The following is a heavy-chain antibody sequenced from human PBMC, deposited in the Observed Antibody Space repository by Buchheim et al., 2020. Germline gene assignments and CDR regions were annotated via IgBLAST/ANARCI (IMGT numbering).Heavy chain of an antibody. CDR1: GFTFSSYS. CDR2: ISSSSSTI. CDR3: ARGVAWAARWHGMDV. D-gene: IGHD6-6*01. J-gene: IGHJ6*02. V-gene: IGHV3-48*02. Sequence: EVQLVESGGGLVQPGGSLRLSCAASGFTFSSYSMNWVRQAPGKGLEWVSYISSSSSTIYYADSVKGRFTISRDNAKNSLSLQMNSVRDEDTAVYYCARGVAWAARWHGMDVWGQGTT.